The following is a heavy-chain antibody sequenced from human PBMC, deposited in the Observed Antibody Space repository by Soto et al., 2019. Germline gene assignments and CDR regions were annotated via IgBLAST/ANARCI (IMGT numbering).Heavy chain of an antibody. CDR2: ISGSGGST. CDR1: GFTFSSYA. CDR3: AEASGWFGEFDY. V-gene: IGHV3-23*01. Sequence: EVQLLESGGGLVQPGGSLRLSCAASGFTFSSYAMSWVRQAPGKGLEWVSAISGSGGSTYYADSVKGRFTISRDNSKNTLYLQMNSLRAEDSAVYYCAEASGWFGEFDYWCQGTLVTVSS. D-gene: IGHD3-10*01. J-gene: IGHJ4*02.